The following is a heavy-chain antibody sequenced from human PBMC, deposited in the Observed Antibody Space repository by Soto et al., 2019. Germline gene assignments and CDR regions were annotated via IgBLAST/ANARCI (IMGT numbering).Heavy chain of an antibody. D-gene: IGHD2-2*01. CDR1: GYAFASYG. V-gene: IGHV1-18*04. CDR3: ARSQIVPGASWFDP. J-gene: IGHJ5*02. Sequence: ASVKVSCKASGYAFASYGISWVRQAPGQGLQYMGWISGYNGNTNYEQKFQGRVTMTTDTSTSTVYMELTSLRSDDTAVYYCARSQIVPGASWFDPWGQGTLVTVSS. CDR2: ISGYNGNT.